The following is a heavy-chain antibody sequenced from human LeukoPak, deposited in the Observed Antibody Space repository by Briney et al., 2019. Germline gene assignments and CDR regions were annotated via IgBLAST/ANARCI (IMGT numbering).Heavy chain of an antibody. Sequence: PGRSLRLSCAASGFTFSSYAMSWVRQAPGKGLEWVSAISGSGGSTYYADSVKGRFTISRDNSKNTLYLQMNSLRAEDTAVYYCAKDRGYGDYVPWFDPWGQGTLVTVSS. D-gene: IGHD4-17*01. J-gene: IGHJ5*02. CDR1: GFTFSSYA. CDR2: ISGSGGST. V-gene: IGHV3-23*01. CDR3: AKDRGYGDYVPWFDP.